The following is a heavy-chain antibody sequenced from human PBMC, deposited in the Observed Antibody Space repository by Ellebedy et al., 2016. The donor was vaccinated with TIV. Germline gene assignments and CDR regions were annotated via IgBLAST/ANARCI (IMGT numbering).Heavy chain of an antibody. CDR1: GFTFSTYA. D-gene: IGHD3-10*01. CDR3: AKDRGIGSNYNIDY. V-gene: IGHV3-30*18. J-gene: IGHJ4*02. CDR2: ISVDGSKK. Sequence: GGSLRLSXAASGFTFSTYAMHGVRQAPGKGLEWVAGISVDGSKKYYADSVQGRISISRDDSKKMVYLQVNSLRPDDTALFFCAKDRGIGSNYNIDYWGQGTLVTVSS.